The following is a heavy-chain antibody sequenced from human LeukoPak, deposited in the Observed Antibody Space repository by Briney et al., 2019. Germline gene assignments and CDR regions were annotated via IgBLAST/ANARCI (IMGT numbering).Heavy chain of an antibody. J-gene: IGHJ4*02. Sequence: GGSLRLSCAASGFTFSSYWMHWVRHAPGKGLVWVSRISSDGSSTTYADSVEGRFTISRDNAKNTLYLQMNSLRAEDTAVYYCARGYSGSYRVDYWGQGTLVTVSS. CDR1: GFTFSSYW. CDR3: ARGYSGSYRVDY. V-gene: IGHV3-74*01. CDR2: ISSDGSST. D-gene: IGHD1-26*01.